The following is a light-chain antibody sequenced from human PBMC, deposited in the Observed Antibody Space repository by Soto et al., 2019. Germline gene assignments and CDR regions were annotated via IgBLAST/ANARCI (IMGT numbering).Light chain of an antibody. V-gene: IGKV3-15*01. CDR1: QSIKSN. J-gene: IGKJ1*01. CDR3: QQYDRSPWT. Sequence: EIVMTQSPANLSVSPGERATLSCRAAQSIKSNLAWYRQKPGQAPRLLIYGASTRATGVPARVSGSGSGTEFTLTISSLQSEDFAVYYCQQYDRSPWTFGQGTKVEIK. CDR2: GAS.